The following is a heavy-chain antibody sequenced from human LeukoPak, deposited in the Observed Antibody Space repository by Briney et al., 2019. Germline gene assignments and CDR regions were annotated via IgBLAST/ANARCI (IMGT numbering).Heavy chain of an antibody. J-gene: IGHJ3*02. CDR2: INPNSGDT. V-gene: IGHV1-2*02. Sequence: ASVKVSCKASGYTFTGYYIHWVRQAPGQGLEWMGWINPNSGDTNYAQKFQGRVTMTRDASISTAYMELSSLRSDDTAMYYCARVSYDILTGYYLDAFDIWGQGTMVTVSS. CDR1: GYTFTGYY. D-gene: IGHD3-9*01. CDR3: ARVSYDILTGYYLDAFDI.